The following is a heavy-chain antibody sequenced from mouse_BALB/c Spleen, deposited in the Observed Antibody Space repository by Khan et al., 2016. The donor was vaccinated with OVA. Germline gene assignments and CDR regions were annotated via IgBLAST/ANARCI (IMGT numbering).Heavy chain of an antibody. J-gene: IGHJ4*01. CDR1: GFSLTGYG. V-gene: IGHV2-6-7*01. D-gene: IGHD2-10*01. CDR3: ARAYYGNYREAMDY. CDR2: IWGDGTT. Sequence: QVQLKESGPGLVAPSQSLSITCTVSGFSLTGYGVNWVRQPPGKGLEWLGMIWGDGTTDYNSALNSRLSISKDNSKSQVFLKMNMLQTDDTARYYCARAYYGNYREAMDYWGQGTSVTVSA.